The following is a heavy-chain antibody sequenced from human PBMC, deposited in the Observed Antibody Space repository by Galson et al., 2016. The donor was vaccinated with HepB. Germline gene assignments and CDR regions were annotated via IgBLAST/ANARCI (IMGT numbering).Heavy chain of an antibody. CDR3: AREEHDPMTTVTSHVI. CDR2: FIPLFGTG. J-gene: IGHJ1*01. Sequence: SVKVSCKASGVTFSDHVISWVRQGPGQGLEWMGGFIPLFGTGKYGQRFQGRITITADESTNVSFMELSGLTPEDTAVYFCAREEHDPMTTVTSHVIWGQGTLVTVSS. D-gene: IGHD4-17*01. V-gene: IGHV1-69*13. CDR1: GVTFSDHV.